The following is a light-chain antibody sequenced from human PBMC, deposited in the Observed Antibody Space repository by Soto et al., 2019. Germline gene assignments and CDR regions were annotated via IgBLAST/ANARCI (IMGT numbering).Light chain of an antibody. CDR1: QGVSSY. CDR3: QQCGNWPLT. CDR2: DAS. Sequence: EIMLTQSPATLSLSLGERATLSCRASQGVSSYLAWYQQKPGQAPRLLIYDASNSATGIPARFSGSGSGTDFTLTISSLEPEDFAVYHCQQCGNWPLTFGGGTKVDIK. V-gene: IGKV3-11*01. J-gene: IGKJ4*01.